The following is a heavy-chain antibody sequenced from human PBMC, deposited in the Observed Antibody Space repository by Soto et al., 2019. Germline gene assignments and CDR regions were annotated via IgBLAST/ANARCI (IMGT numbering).Heavy chain of an antibody. CDR1: GYTFTSYG. CDR3: ARDEDIVVVVAAPQYDY. J-gene: IGHJ4*02. Sequence: ASVKVSCKASGYTFTSYGISWVRQAPGQGLEWMGWISAYNGNTNYAQKLQGRVTMTTDTSTSTAYMELRSLRSDDTAVYYCARDEDIVVVVAAPQYDYWGQGTLVTVSS. V-gene: IGHV1-18*01. D-gene: IGHD2-15*01. CDR2: ISAYNGNT.